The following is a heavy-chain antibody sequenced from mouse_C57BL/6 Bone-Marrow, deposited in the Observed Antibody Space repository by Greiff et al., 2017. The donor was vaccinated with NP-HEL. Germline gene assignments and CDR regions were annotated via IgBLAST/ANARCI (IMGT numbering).Heavy chain of an antibody. D-gene: IGHD1-1*01. J-gene: IGHJ2*01. CDR2: ISSGGSYT. V-gene: IGHV5-6*02. CDR1: GFTFSSSG. Sequence: EVKLVESGGDLVKPGGSLKLSCAASGFTFSSSGMSWVRQTPDKRLEWVATISSGGSYTYYPDSVKGRFTISRDNAKNTLYLQMSSLKSEDTAMYYCARHGSSYDYWGQGTTLTVSS. CDR3: ARHGSSYDY.